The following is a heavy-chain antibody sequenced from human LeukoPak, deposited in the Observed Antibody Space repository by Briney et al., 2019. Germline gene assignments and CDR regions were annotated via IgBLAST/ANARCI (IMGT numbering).Heavy chain of an antibody. Sequence: TSETLSLTCTVSGGSISRYYWSWIRQPPGKGLEWIGYIYFSGATNYNPPLKSRVTISVDTSKNQFSLKLSSVTAADTAVYYCAREDPQTTVPEGLDVWGQGTTVIVSS. D-gene: IGHD4-17*01. CDR1: GGSISRYY. V-gene: IGHV4-59*01. CDR2: IYFSGAT. CDR3: AREDPQTTVPEGLDV. J-gene: IGHJ6*02.